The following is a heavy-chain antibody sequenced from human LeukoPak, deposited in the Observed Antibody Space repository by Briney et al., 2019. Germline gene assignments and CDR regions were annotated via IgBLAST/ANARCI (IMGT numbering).Heavy chain of an antibody. V-gene: IGHV3-23*01. Sequence: QPGRSLRLSCAASGFTFSSYAMSWVRQAPGKGLEWVSAISGSGGSTYYADSVKGRFTISRDNSKNTLYLQMNSLRAEDTAVYYCAKDHPRITMIVVVTDAFGIWGQGTMVTVSS. D-gene: IGHD3-22*01. CDR1: GFTFSSYA. J-gene: IGHJ3*02. CDR2: ISGSGGST. CDR3: AKDHPRITMIVVVTDAFGI.